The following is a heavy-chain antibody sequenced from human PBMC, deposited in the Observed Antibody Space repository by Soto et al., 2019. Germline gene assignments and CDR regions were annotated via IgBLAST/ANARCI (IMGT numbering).Heavy chain of an antibody. J-gene: IGHJ6*03. CDR3: ARDSIRAVQKGTYYYYYMDV. D-gene: IGHD1-1*01. V-gene: IGHV1-69*08. Sequence: QVQLVQSGAEVKKPGSSVKVSCKASGGTFSSYTISWVRQAPGQGLEWMGSIIPILGIANYAQKFQGRVTITADKSTSTAYMELSSLRSEGTALYYCARDSIRAVQKGTYYYYYMDVWGKGTTVTVSS. CDR2: IIPILGIA. CDR1: GGTFSSYT.